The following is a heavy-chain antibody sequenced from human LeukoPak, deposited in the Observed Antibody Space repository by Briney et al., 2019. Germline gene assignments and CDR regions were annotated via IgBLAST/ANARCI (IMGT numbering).Heavy chain of an antibody. D-gene: IGHD3-22*01. V-gene: IGHV3-23*01. CDR1: GFTFSSYA. CDR3: AKDFSSGYYLGWFDP. Sequence: GGSLRLSCAASGFTFSSYAMSWVRQAPGKGLEWVSAISGSGGSTYYADSVKGRFTISRDNSKNTLYLQMNSLRAEDTAVYYCAKDFSSGYYLGWFDPWGQGTLVTASS. CDR2: ISGSGGST. J-gene: IGHJ5*02.